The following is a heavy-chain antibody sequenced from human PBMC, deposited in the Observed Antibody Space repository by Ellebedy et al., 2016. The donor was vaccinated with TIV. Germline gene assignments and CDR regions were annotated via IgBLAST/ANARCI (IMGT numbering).Heavy chain of an antibody. J-gene: IGHJ5*02. V-gene: IGHV1-3*01. D-gene: IGHD3-10*01. CDR3: ARDPEGAYYYGSGKFDH. Sequence: ASVKVSXXASGYTFTSHTIDWVRQAPGQRLEWLGWINAGNGNTKYSQKFQGRVTITRDTSASTVYMEMSSLRSEDTAVFYCARDPEGAYYYGSGKFDHWGQGTLVTVSS. CDR2: INAGNGNT. CDR1: GYTFTSHT.